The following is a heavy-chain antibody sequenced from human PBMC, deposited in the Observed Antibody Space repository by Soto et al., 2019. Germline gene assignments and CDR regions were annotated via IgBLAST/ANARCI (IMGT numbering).Heavy chain of an antibody. CDR3: TGRGGESLQDI. CDR2: IRTRSKKFAT. D-gene: IGHD4-17*01. V-gene: IGHV3-73*01. J-gene: IGHJ4*02. CDR1: GFNFSGSA. Sequence: EVQLVESGGGLVQPGDSLKLSCAGLGFNFSGSALHWVRQPSGKGLEWVGRIRTRSKKFATSYATSVRGRFSLSRDDSKNTAFLQMNSLRDDDTGVYFCTGRGGESLQDIWGQGTLVTVSS.